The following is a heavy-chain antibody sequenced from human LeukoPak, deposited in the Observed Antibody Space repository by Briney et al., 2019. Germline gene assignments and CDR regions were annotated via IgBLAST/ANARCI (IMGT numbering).Heavy chain of an antibody. CDR1: GYTFTGYY. V-gene: IGHV1-2*02. J-gene: IGHJ4*02. CDR3: ARVSSSSWSFDY. Sequence: ASVKVSCKASGYTFTGYYMHWVRQAPGQGLEWMGWINPNSGCTNYAQKFQGRVTMTRDTSISTAYMELSRLRSDDTAVYYCARVSSSSWSFDYWGQGTLVTVSS. D-gene: IGHD6-13*01. CDR2: INPNSGCT.